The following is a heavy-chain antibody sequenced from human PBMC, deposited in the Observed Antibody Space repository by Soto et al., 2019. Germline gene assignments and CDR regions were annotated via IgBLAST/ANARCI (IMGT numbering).Heavy chain of an antibody. J-gene: IGHJ3*02. V-gene: IGHV1-24*01. Sequence: GASVKPSWKVSGYTLTELSMHWVRQAPGKGLEWMGGFDPEDGETIYAQKFQGRVTMTEDTSTDTAYMELSSLRSEDTAVYYCATDLSITIFGVVTLDAFDIWGQGTMVTVS. D-gene: IGHD3-3*01. CDR3: ATDLSITIFGVVTLDAFDI. CDR1: GYTLTELS. CDR2: FDPEDGET.